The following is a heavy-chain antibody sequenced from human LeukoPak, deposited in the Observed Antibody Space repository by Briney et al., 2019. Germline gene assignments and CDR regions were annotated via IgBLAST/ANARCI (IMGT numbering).Heavy chain of an antibody. CDR1: GFNYGGYG. J-gene: IGHJ4*02. CDR3: ARDMGPGGSSWYDY. Sequence: GGSLRLSCAASGFNYGGYGKHWLPHVPGKGLEWLSGISWNCVRIGYADSVKARFTISSHNAKNSLYLQMNSLRADDTAFYYYARDMGPGGSSWYDYWGQGNLVTVSS. V-gene: IGHV3-9*01. CDR2: ISWNCVRI. D-gene: IGHD6-13*01.